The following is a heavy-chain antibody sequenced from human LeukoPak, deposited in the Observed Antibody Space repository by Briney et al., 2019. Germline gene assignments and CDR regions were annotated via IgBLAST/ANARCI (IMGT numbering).Heavy chain of an antibody. J-gene: IGHJ4*02. CDR2: INPSGGST. CDR1: GYTFTSYY. D-gene: IGHD7-27*01. CDR3: ARVRNWGSFRSPYYFDY. V-gene: IGHV1-46*01. Sequence: ASVKVSCKASGYTFTSYYMHWVRQAPGQGLEWMGIINPSGGSTSYAQKFQGRVTMTRDTSTSTVYMELSSLRSEDTAVYYCARVRNWGSFRSPYYFDYWGQGTLVTVSS.